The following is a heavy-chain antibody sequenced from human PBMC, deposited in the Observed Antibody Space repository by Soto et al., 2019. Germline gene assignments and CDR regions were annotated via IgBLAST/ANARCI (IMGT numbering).Heavy chain of an antibody. D-gene: IGHD2-15*01. CDR2: IKSDGSST. CDR3: ARDQDIGLLIASNDAFAI. V-gene: IGHV3-74*01. Sequence: EVQLVESGGGLVQPGGSLRLSCAASGFTFSRYWMHCVLQAPGKGLVWVSRIKSDGSSTRYADSVKGRFAISRENAKNTLYRQMNSLRAEDTAVYYCARDQDIGLLIASNDAFAIWGQGTMVSVSS. J-gene: IGHJ3*02. CDR1: GFTFSRYW.